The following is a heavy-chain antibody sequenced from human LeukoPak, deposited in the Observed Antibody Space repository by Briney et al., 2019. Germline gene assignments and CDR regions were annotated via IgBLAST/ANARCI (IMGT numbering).Heavy chain of an antibody. V-gene: IGHV3-11*01. Sequence: GGSLRLSCAAPGFTLSDYYMSWIRQAPGKGLEWVSYISGSGTNIKYADSAKGRLTISRDNSKNSLYLQMNSLRAEDTAVYYCARDVGSWGIPPYFDYWGQGTLVTVSS. CDR3: ARDVGSWGIPPYFDY. CDR2: ISGSGTNI. J-gene: IGHJ4*02. D-gene: IGHD7-27*01. CDR1: GFTLSDYY.